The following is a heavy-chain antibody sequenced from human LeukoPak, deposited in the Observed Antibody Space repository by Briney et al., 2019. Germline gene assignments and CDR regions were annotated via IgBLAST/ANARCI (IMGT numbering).Heavy chain of an antibody. Sequence: SQTLSLTRTVSVGSLSNYCWSGVPEPPGKGLECSGYIHDSGSAKYNPSIKSRVTISVDTSTNQFALNLSSVTAADTAVYYCARGVATISLLGVMTAYFFDYWGQGTLVTVSS. D-gene: IGHD5-12*01. V-gene: IGHV4-59*01. CDR1: VGSLSNYC. CDR2: IHDSGSA. J-gene: IGHJ4*02. CDR3: ARGVATISLLGVMTAYFFDY.